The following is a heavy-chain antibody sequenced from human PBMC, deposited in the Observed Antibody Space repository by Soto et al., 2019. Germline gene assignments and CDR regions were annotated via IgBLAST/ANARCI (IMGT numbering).Heavy chain of an antibody. Sequence: SETLSLTCTVSGGSISSSSYYWGWIRQPPGKGLEWIGSIYYSGSTYYNPSLKSRVTISVDTSKNQFSLKLSSVTAADTAVYYCATQSTVTTYEYHCFPPWGQGPLLPVSS. CDR3: ATQSTVTTYEYHCFPP. CDR1: GGSISSSSYY. V-gene: IGHV4-39*01. J-gene: IGHJ5*02. D-gene: IGHD4-17*01. CDR2: IYYSGST.